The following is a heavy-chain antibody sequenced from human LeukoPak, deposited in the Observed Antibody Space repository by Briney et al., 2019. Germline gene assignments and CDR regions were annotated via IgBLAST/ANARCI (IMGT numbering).Heavy chain of an antibody. Sequence: PGGSLRLSCEGSGYIFGDYSMSWVRQAPGKGLEWLAFIGTSSNTIYYAGSVQGRFTVSRDNAKNFLYLQMNSLRAEDTAQYYCARGAAHSYGYFSDYWGQGILVAVSS. J-gene: IGHJ4*02. D-gene: IGHD4-17*01. CDR1: GYIFGDYS. CDR3: ARGAAHSYGYFSDY. V-gene: IGHV3-48*01. CDR2: IGTSSNTI.